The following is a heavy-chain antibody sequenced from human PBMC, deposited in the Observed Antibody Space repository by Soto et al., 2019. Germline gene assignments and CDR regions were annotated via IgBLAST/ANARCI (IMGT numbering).Heavy chain of an antibody. J-gene: IGHJ5*02. CDR2: ISGSGGST. CDR3: AKDRRQWLRPSWFDP. CDR1: GFTFSSYA. Sequence: GGSLRLSCAASGFTFSSYAMSWVRQAPGKGLEWVSAISGSGGSTYYADSVKGRFTISRDNSKNTLYLQMNSLRAEDTAVYYCAKDRRQWLRPSWFDPWGQGTLVTVSS. D-gene: IGHD6-19*01. V-gene: IGHV3-23*01.